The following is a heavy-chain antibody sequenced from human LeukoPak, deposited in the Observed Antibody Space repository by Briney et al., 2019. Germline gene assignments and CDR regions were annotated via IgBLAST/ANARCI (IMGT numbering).Heavy chain of an antibody. Sequence: GGSLRLSCAASGFTFSSYSMNWVRQAPGKGLEWVSSISSSSSYIYYADSVKGRFTISRDNAKNPLYLQMNSLRAEDTAVYYCARDHSSIAVAGTVLYYWGQGTLVTVSS. V-gene: IGHV3-21*01. D-gene: IGHD6-19*01. CDR3: ARDHSSIAVAGTVLYY. J-gene: IGHJ4*02. CDR2: ISSSSSYI. CDR1: GFTFSSYS.